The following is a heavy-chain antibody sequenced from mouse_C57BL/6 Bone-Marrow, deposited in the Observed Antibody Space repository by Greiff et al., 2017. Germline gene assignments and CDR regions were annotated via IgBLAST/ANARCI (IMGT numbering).Heavy chain of an antibody. V-gene: IGHV14-4*01. CDR3: TRLYGNFAMGG. D-gene: IGHD2-1*01. CDR1: GFNIKDDY. Sequence: EVQLQQSGAELVRPGASVKLSCTASGFNIKDDYMHWVKQRPGQGLEWIGWIDPENGDTEYASKFQGKATITADTSSNTAYLQLSSLTSEDTAVYYCTRLYGNFAMGGWGQGTSVTVSS. CDR2: IDPENGDT. J-gene: IGHJ4*01.